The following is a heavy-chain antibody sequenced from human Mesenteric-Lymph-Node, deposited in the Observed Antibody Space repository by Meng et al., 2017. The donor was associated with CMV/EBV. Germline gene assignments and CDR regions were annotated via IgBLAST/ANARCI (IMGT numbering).Heavy chain of an antibody. V-gene: IGHV4-39*01. D-gene: IGHD5-18*01. CDR1: GGSISRSSYY. CDR3: ARHSALLVTNFDY. Sequence: QLQLQESGPGLLKPSETLSLTCTVSGGSISRSSYYWGWIRQPPGKGLEWIGYIYYSGSTYYYNPSLKTRVTISVDTSKNQFSLKLSSVTAADTAVYYCARHSALLVTNFDYWGQGTLVTVSS. CDR2: IYYSGSTY. J-gene: IGHJ4*02.